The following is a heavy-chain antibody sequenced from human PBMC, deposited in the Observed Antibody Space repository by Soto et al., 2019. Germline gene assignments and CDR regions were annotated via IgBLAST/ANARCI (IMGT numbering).Heavy chain of an antibody. V-gene: IGHV3-21*01. J-gene: IGHJ4*02. CDR1: GFTFSSYS. CDR3: ARDREDFWSGYSFFDY. Sequence: GGSLRLSCAASGFTFSSYSMNWVRQAPGKGLEWVSSISSSSSYIYYADSVKGRFTISRDNAKNSLYLQMNSLRAEDTAVYYCARDREDFWSGYSFFDYWGQGTLVTVSS. CDR2: ISSSSSYI. D-gene: IGHD3-3*01.